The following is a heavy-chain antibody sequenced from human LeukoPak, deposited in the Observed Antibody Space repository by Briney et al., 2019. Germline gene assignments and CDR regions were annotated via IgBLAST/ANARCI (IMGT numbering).Heavy chain of an antibody. J-gene: IGHJ5*02. CDR1: GGSISSGSYH. V-gene: IGHV4-39*07. D-gene: IGHD3-22*01. Sequence: SETLSLTCSVSGGSISSGSYHWTWIRQSPGEGLDWIGNSYYIGGTYYKPSLKSRVTISVDMSKNQFSLKLSSVTAADTAVYYCARGTMMVGPWGQGTLVTASS. CDR2: SYYIGGT. CDR3: ARGTMMVGP.